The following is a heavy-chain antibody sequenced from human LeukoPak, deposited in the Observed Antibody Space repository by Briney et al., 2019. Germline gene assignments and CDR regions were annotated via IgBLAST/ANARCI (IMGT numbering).Heavy chain of an antibody. CDR1: GDSISSYY. D-gene: IGHD3-10*01. Sequence: SETLSLTCTVSGDSISSYYWGWIRQPPGKGLEWIGYVSSNEGTNYNPSLKSRVTILVDTSKKQFSLKMRSVTAADTAVYYCARVRSYYGSVTGKSYYFDYWGQGTLVTVSS. CDR2: VSSNEGT. V-gene: IGHV4-59*01. J-gene: IGHJ4*02. CDR3: ARVRSYYGSVTGKSYYFDY.